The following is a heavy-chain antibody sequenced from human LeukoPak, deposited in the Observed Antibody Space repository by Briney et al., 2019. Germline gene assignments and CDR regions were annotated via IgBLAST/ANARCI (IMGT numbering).Heavy chain of an antibody. Sequence: GESLKISCKGSGYRFTTYWIGWVRQMPGKGLEWMGIIYPGVSDTRYSPSFQGQVTISADESISTAFLEWNSLKASDTAMYYCARRSWHELEYSNYDYWGQGTLVTVSS. V-gene: IGHV5-51*01. CDR1: GYRFTTYW. CDR3: ARRSWHELEYSNYDY. J-gene: IGHJ4*02. CDR2: IYPGVSDT. D-gene: IGHD4-11*01.